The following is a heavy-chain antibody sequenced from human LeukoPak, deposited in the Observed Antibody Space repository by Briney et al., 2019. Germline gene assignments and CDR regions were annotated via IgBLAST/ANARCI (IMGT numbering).Heavy chain of an antibody. D-gene: IGHD3-22*01. CDR1: GFTFSSYS. J-gene: IGHJ1*01. CDR3: ARSSDYYDSSGYWDKYFQH. Sequence: GGSLRLSCAASGFTFSSYSMNWVRQAPGKGLEWVSYINSSSSTIYYADSVKGRFTISRDNAKNSLYLQMNSLRAEDTAVYYCARSSDYYDSSGYWDKYFQHWGQGTLVTVSS. V-gene: IGHV3-48*04. CDR2: INSSSSTI.